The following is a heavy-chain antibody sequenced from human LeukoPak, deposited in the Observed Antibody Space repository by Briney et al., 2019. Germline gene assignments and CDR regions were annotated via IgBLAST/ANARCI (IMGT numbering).Heavy chain of an antibody. V-gene: IGHV3-23*01. CDR2: ISGSGGST. J-gene: IGHJ4*02. CDR3: AKLPYYDSRYYFDY. Sequence: GGSLRLSCAASGFTFSSFAMSWVRQAPGKGLEWVSAISGSGGSTYYADSVKGRFTISRDNSKNTLYLQMNSLRAEDTAVYYCAKLPYYDSRYYFDYWGQGTLVTVSS. D-gene: IGHD3-22*01. CDR1: GFTFSSFA.